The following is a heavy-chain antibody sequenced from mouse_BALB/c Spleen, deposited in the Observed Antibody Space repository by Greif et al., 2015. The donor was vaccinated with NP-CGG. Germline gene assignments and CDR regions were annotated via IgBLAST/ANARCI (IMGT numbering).Heavy chain of an antibody. J-gene: IGHJ3*01. CDR1: GYTFTSYY. Sequence: QVQLQQSGPELVKPGASVRISCKASGYTFTSYYIHWVKQRPGQGLEWIGWIYPGNVNTKYNEKFKGKATLTADKSSSTAYMQLSSLTSEDSAVYFCARRDDYDDSYWGQGTLVTVSA. CDR2: IYPGNVNT. V-gene: IGHV1S56*01. D-gene: IGHD2-4*01. CDR3: ARRDDYDDSY.